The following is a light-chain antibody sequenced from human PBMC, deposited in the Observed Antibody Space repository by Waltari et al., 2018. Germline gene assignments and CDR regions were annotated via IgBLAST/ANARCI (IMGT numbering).Light chain of an antibody. CDR2: AAS. Sequence: DIQLTQSPSSLSASVGDRVPLTCRASQSSSSYLNWYQQKPGKAPKLLIYAASSLQSGVPSMFSGSGSGTDFTLTISSLQPEDFATYYCQQSYSTPLTFGPGTKVDIK. CDR3: QQSYSTPLT. J-gene: IGKJ3*01. V-gene: IGKV1-39*01. CDR1: QSSSSY.